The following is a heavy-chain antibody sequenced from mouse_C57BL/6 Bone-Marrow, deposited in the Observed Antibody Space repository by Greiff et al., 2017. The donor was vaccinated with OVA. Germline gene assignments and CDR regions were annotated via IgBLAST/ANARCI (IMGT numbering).Heavy chain of an antibody. CDR3: ARVRAYYSKGWYFDV. J-gene: IGHJ1*03. D-gene: IGHD2-5*01. V-gene: IGHV5-4*01. CDR1: GFTFSSYA. CDR2: ISDGGSYT. Sequence: EVQVVESGGGLVKPGGSLKLSCAASGFTFSSYAMSWVRQTPEKRLEWVATISDGGSYTYYPDNVKGRFTISRVNAKNNLYLQMSHLKSEDTAMYYCARVRAYYSKGWYFDVWGTGTTVTVSS.